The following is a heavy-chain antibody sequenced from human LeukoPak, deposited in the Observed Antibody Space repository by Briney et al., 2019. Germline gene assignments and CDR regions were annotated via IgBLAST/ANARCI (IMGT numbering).Heavy chain of an antibody. CDR1: GRSISNYY. D-gene: IGHD3-22*01. CDR3: VRERVGYDSSGRGPRFDC. CDR2: IYSSGDT. J-gene: IGHJ4*02. Sequence: SETLSLTCSVSGRSISNYYWSWLRQPAGKGPEWIGRIYSSGDTNYNLSLTSRLTISLDKSKNQLSLKLTSVTPADTAVYYCVRERVGYDSSGRGPRFDCWGQGTLFTVSS. V-gene: IGHV4-4*07.